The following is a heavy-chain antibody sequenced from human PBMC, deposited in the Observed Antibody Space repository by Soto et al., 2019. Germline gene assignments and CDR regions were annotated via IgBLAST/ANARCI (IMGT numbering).Heavy chain of an antibody. Sequence: ASETLSLTSAGNCGPFGGFYWTWIRHSPGKGLEWIGEIHHGGSTNYNPSLKSRVTMSLDTSKNQFSLKLTSVTAADTAVYYCARGYRISMVILTTNYFDSWGQGTPVTVSS. V-gene: IGHV4-34*01. J-gene: IGHJ4*02. D-gene: IGHD3-10*01. CDR3: ARGYRISMVILTTNYFDS. CDR1: CGPFGGFY. CDR2: IHHGGST.